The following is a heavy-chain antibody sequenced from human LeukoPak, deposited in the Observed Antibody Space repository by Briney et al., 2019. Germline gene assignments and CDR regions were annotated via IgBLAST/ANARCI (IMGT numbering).Heavy chain of an antibody. J-gene: IGHJ4*02. CDR2: IYNDGRGT. D-gene: IGHD3-16*01. Sequence: GGSLRLSCAASGFTFSTYWMHWVRQAPGKGLVWVSRIYNDGRGTSYAGSVKGRFTISRDNAKNRLYLQMNSLRAEDTAVYYCASLNYGPDYWGQGTLVTVSS. CDR3: ASLNYGPDY. V-gene: IGHV3-74*01. CDR1: GFTFSTYW.